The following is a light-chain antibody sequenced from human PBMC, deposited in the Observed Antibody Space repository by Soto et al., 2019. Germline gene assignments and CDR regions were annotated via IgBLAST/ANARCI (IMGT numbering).Light chain of an antibody. CDR1: LSIDDW. V-gene: IGKV1-5*03. Sequence: DIQMTQSPPTLSASVGDRVTITCRASLSIDDWLAWYQQKPGKAPKLLIYKASALESGVPSRFSGSGYGTDFTLTISSLQPDDFATYYCQQYDSPRPSRHPSHSLYTFLQGTKVDSK. CDR3: QQYDSPRPSRHPSHSLYT. CDR2: KAS. J-gene: IGKJ1*01.